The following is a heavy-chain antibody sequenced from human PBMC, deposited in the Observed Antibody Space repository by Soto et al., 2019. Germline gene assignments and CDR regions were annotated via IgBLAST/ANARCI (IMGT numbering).Heavy chain of an antibody. CDR1: GGTFSSYA. Sequence: SVKVSCKASGGTFSSYAISWVRQAPGQGLEWMGGIIPIFGTANYAQKFQGRVTITADESTSTAYMELSSLRSEDTAVYYCARVNTVGATPYYYYGMDVWAKGPRSPSP. J-gene: IGHJ6*02. D-gene: IGHD1-26*01. V-gene: IGHV1-69*13. CDR3: ARVNTVGATPYYYYGMDV. CDR2: IIPIFGTA.